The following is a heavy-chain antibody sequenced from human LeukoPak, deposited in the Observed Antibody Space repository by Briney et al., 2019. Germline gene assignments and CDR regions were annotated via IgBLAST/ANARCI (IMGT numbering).Heavy chain of an antibody. V-gene: IGHV1-18*01. J-gene: IGHJ4*02. D-gene: IGHD3-10*01. CDR2: ISAYNGNT. CDR1: GYTFTSYG. CDR3: AARGAGDDVGDY. Sequence: ASVKVSCKASGYTFTSYGISWVRQAPGQGLEWMGWISAYNGNTNYAQKLQGRVTMTTDTSTSTAYMELSSLRSEDTAVYYCAARGAGDDVGDYWGQGTLVTVSS.